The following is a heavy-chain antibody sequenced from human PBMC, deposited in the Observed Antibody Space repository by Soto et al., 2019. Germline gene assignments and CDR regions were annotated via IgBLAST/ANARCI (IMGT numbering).Heavy chain of an antibody. CDR3: ARGCIAVTTELGY. Sequence: ASVKVSCKASGYTFNTYGITWVRQAPGQGLEWMGWINPYNGNTKFAQKLQDRVTMTTATSTSTAYLELASLRSDDPAVYYCARGCIAVTTELGYWGQGTLVTVSS. D-gene: IGHD4-17*01. V-gene: IGHV1-18*01. CDR2: INPYNGNT. CDR1: GYTFNTYG. J-gene: IGHJ4*02.